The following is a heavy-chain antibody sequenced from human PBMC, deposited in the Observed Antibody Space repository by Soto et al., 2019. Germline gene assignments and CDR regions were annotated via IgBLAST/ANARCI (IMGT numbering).Heavy chain of an antibody. Sequence: EVQLVESGGGLVKPGGSLRLSCAASGFTFSTYNMNWVRQAPGTGLEWVASISSTSVYMYYANSLKGRFTISRANAKSSLYLQVNSLRAEDTAVYYCARGWLRDPWMYWGQGTLVTVSS. J-gene: IGHJ4*02. D-gene: IGHD5-12*01. CDR3: ARGWLRDPWMY. CDR2: ISSTSVYM. V-gene: IGHV3-21*01. CDR1: GFTFSTYN.